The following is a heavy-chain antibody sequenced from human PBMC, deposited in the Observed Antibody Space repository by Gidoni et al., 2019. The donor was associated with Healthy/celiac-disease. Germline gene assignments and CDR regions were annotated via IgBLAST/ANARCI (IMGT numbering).Heavy chain of an antibody. CDR2: ISYDGSNK. CDR1: GFTFSSYG. CDR3: AKDRQNGDYDSGY. D-gene: IGHD4-17*01. Sequence: QVQLVESGGGVVQPGRSLRLSCAASGFTFSSYGMHWVRQAPGKGLEWVAVISYDGSNKYYADSVKGRFTISRDNSKNTLYLQMNSLRAEDTAVYYCAKDRQNGDYDSGYWGQGTLVTVSS. V-gene: IGHV3-30*18. J-gene: IGHJ4*02.